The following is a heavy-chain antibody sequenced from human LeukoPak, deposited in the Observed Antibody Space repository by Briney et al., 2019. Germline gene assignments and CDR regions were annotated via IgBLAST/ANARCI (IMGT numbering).Heavy chain of an antibody. CDR1: GFTFSSYA. D-gene: IGHD3-22*01. Sequence: PGRSLRLSCAASGFTFSSYAMHWVRQAPGKGLEWVAVISYDGSNKYYADSVKGRFTISRDNSKNTLYLQMNSLRAEDTAVYYCARETMIVGSVMFDPWGQGTLVTAS. J-gene: IGHJ5*02. V-gene: IGHV3-30*04. CDR2: ISYDGSNK. CDR3: ARETMIVGSVMFDP.